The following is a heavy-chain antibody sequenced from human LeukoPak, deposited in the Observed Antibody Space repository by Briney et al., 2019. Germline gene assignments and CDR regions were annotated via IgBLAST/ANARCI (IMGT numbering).Heavy chain of an antibody. V-gene: IGHV4-61*01. D-gene: IGHD3-22*01. CDR1: GDSVSSGNYY. Sequence: SETLSLTCTVSGDSVSSGNYYLSWIRQPPGKGLDWITYISPSGTTKYNPSLKSRVTTSVDTSRTKFSLRLSSVTAADTAVYYCARGQDDRSGTFDYWGQGILVTVSS. CDR2: ISPSGTT. CDR3: ARGQDDRSGTFDY. J-gene: IGHJ4*02.